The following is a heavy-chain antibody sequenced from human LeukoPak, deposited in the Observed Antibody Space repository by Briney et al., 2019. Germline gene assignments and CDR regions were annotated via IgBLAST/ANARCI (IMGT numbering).Heavy chain of an antibody. D-gene: IGHD4-23*01. V-gene: IGHV4-39*01. CDR3: VRHDGRSGGTMGALDS. J-gene: IGHJ4*02. CDR1: GVSISSGSHH. CDR2: IYYSRTT. Sequence: SETLSLTCTVSGVSISSGSHHWGWFRQSPGKGLEWIGSIYYSRTTYYNPSLNSRVTISVVTSKNQFSLQLNSVTAADTAVYYCVRHDGRSGGTMGALDSRGQGSLVTVSS.